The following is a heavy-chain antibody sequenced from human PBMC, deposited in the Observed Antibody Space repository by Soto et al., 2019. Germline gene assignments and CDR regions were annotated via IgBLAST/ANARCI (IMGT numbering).Heavy chain of an antibody. D-gene: IGHD2-15*01. V-gene: IGHV4-31*03. CDR3: ARIPDKRGYFDY. CDR2: IYYSGST. Sequence: QVQLQESGPGLVKPSQTLSLTCNVSGGSISSGGYYWSWIRHHPGKGLEWIGYIYYSGSTSYNPSLKSRVTISVDTSKNQFSLNLSSVTAADTAVYFFARIPDKRGYFDYWGQGTLVTVSS. J-gene: IGHJ4*02. CDR1: GGSISSGGYY.